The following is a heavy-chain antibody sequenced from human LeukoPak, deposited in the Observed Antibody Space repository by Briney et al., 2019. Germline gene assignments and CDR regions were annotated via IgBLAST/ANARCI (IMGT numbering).Heavy chain of an antibody. CDR2: IYYSGST. CDR1: GGSISSSSYC. V-gene: IGHV4-39*01. CDR3: ARRFAAAGTFDY. Sequence: SETLSLTCTVSGGSISSSSYCWGWIRQPPGKGLEWIGSIYYSGSTYYNPSLKSRVTISVDTSKNQFSLKLSSVTAADTAVYYCARRFAAAGTFDYWGQGTLVTVSS. D-gene: IGHD6-13*01. J-gene: IGHJ4*02.